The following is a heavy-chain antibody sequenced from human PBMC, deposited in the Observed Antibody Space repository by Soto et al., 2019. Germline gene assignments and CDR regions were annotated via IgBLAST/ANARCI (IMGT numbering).Heavy chain of an antibody. CDR1: GVSVNNCGNY. CDR2: VYYGGRS. CDR3: VSQLTTVPTHADFDY. Sequence: PAETLSLTCTVSGVSVNNCGNYWGWLRQSTGTGLEWIASVYYGGRSYSKSAVKSRLIIPVDTSKNRFSLSLISVTASDTAVYFCVSQLTTVPTHADFDYWGPGALVTVSS. D-gene: IGHD4-17*01. V-gene: IGHV4-39*01. J-gene: IGHJ4*02.